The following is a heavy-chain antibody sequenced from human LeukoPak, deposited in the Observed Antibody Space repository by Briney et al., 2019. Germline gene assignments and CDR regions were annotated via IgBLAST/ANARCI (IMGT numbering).Heavy chain of an antibody. D-gene: IGHD3-16*01. J-gene: IGHJ6*02. Sequence: GESLKISCKGSGYSFMDYWIGWVRQMPGKGLEWMGIIYPGDSDTRYSPSFQAQVTISADKSISTAYLQWSTLKASDTAMYYCARLSVITFGGVIDYGMDVWGQGTTVTVSS. V-gene: IGHV5-51*01. CDR1: GYSFMDYW. CDR3: ARLSVITFGGVIDYGMDV. CDR2: IYPGDSDT.